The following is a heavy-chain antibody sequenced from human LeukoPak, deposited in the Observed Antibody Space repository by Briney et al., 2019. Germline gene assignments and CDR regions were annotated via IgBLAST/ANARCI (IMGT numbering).Heavy chain of an antibody. CDR2: MYYGGSS. CDR3: ARTRWELSPFDY. J-gene: IGHJ4*02. V-gene: IGHV4-39*01. Sequence: PSETLSLTCTVSGVSISSGGYYWGWIRQPPGRGLEWIGSMYYGGSSYHNSSLKSRVTISEDTSKNQFSLRLRSVTAADTAVYYCARTRWELSPFDYWGQGTLVTVSS. D-gene: IGHD1-26*01. CDR1: GVSISSGGYY.